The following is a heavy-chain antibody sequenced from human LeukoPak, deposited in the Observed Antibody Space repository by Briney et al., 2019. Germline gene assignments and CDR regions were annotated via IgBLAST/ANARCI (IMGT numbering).Heavy chain of an antibody. CDR1: GFTFSSYA. CDR3: AKDGSMRWLPDWYFDL. V-gene: IGHV3-30*04. J-gene: IGHJ2*01. D-gene: IGHD3-22*01. Sequence: GGSLRLSCAASGFTFSSYAMHWVRQAPGKGLEWVAVISYDGSNKYYADSVKGRFTISRDNSKNTLYLQMNSLRAEDTAVYYCAKDGSMRWLPDWYFDLWGRGTLVTVSS. CDR2: ISYDGSNK.